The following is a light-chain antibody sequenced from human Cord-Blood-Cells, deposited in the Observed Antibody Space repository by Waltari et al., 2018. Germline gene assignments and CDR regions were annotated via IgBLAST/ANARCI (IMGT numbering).Light chain of an antibody. Sequence: EIVLTQSPATLSLSPGERATLSCRASQRVSSYLAWYQQKPGQGPRLLLYDASNRATGIPARFSGSGSGTDFTLTISSLEPEDFAVYYCQQRSNWPPSLTCGGGTKVEIK. J-gene: IGKJ4*01. CDR1: QRVSSY. CDR3: QQRSNWPPSLT. V-gene: IGKV3-11*01. CDR2: DAS.